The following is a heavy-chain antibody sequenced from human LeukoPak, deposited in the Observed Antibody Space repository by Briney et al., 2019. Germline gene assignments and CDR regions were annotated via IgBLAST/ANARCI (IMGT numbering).Heavy chain of an antibody. V-gene: IGHV3-73*01. CDR1: GFTFSGSA. Sequence: GGSLRLSCAASGFTFSGSAMHWVRQASGKGLEWVGRIRSKANSYATAYAASVKGRFTISRDDSKNTAYLQMNSLRAEDTAVYYCARDGIAVAGTLDYWGQGTLVTVSS. J-gene: IGHJ4*02. D-gene: IGHD6-19*01. CDR3: ARDGIAVAGTLDY. CDR2: IRSKANSYAT.